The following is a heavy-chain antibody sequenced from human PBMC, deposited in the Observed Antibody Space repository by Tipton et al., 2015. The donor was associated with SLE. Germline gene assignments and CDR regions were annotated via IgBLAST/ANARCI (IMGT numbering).Heavy chain of an antibody. J-gene: IGHJ4*02. D-gene: IGHD3-22*01. CDR2: INHSGST. CDR1: GGSFSGYY. Sequence: TLSLTCAVYGGSFSGYYWSWIRQPPGKGLEWIGEINHSGSTNYNPSLKSRVTISVDTSKNQFSLKLSSVTAADTAVYYCAKGTHYYDSSGYYSHFDYWGQGTLVTVSS. CDR3: AKGTHYYDSSGYYSHFDY. V-gene: IGHV4-34*01.